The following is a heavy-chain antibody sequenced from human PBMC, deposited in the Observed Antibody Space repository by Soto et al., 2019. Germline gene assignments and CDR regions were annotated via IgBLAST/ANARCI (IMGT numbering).Heavy chain of an antibody. CDR3: ARAGTMVRGVDYYYGMDV. D-gene: IGHD3-10*01. Sequence: ASVKVSCKASGYTFTGYYMHWVRQAPGQGLEWMGWINPNSGGTNYAQKFQGWVTMTRDTSISTAYMELSRLRSDDTAVYYCARAGTMVRGVDYYYGMDVWGQGTTVTVSS. CDR2: INPNSGGT. V-gene: IGHV1-2*04. J-gene: IGHJ6*02. CDR1: GYTFTGYY.